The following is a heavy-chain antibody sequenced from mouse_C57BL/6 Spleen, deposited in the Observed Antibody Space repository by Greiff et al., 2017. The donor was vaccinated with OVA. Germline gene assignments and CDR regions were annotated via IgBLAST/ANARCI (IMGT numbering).Heavy chain of an antibody. Sequence: VQLKESGPELVKPGDSVKISCKASGYSFTGYFMNWVMQSHGKSLEWIGRINPYNGDTFYNQKFKGKATLTVDKSSSTAHMELRSLTSEGSAVYYCARSVIYYDYDGYFDYWGQGTTLTVSS. J-gene: IGHJ2*01. CDR2: INPYNGDT. V-gene: IGHV1-20*01. D-gene: IGHD2-4*01. CDR1: GYSFTGYF. CDR3: ARSVIYYDYDGYFDY.